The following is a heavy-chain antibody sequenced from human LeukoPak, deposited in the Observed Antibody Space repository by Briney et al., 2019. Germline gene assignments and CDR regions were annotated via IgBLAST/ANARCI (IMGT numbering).Heavy chain of an antibody. V-gene: IGHV1-2*02. J-gene: IGHJ6*04. D-gene: IGHD3-10*01. CDR2: INTNSGGT. Sequence: GASVEVSCKASGYTFTGYYMHWVRQAPGQGLEWMGWINTNSGGTNYAQKFQGRVTMTRDTSISTAYMELSRLRSDDTAVYYCARKGTISGSPRVDVWGKGTTVTVSS. CDR1: GYTFTGYY. CDR3: ARKGTISGSPRVDV.